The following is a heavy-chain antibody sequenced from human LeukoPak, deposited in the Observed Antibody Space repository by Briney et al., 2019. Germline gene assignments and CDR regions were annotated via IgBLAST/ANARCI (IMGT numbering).Heavy chain of an antibody. CDR1: GFTFDDYA. CDR3: AKDMWTGYYNSGDFDY. D-gene: IGHD3/OR15-3a*01. Sequence: GGSLRLSCAAFGFTFDDYAMHWVRQAPGKGLEWVSGISWNSGSIGYADSVKGRFTISRDNAKNSLYLQMNSLRAEDTALYYCAKDMWTGYYNSGDFDYWGQGTLVTVSS. V-gene: IGHV3-9*01. CDR2: ISWNSGSI. J-gene: IGHJ4*02.